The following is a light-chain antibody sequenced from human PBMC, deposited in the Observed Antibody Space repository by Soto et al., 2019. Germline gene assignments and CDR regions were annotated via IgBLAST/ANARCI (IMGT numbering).Light chain of an antibody. CDR3: QQYERYST. CDR2: AAS. Sequence: DIQMTQSPSSLSASVGDRVTITCRASQSISSYLNWYKQKPGKAPKLLIYAASSLQSGVPSRFSGSGYGTEFTLTISGLQPEDSATYYCQQYERYSTFGQGTKV. CDR1: QSISSY. V-gene: IGKV1-39*01. J-gene: IGKJ1*01.